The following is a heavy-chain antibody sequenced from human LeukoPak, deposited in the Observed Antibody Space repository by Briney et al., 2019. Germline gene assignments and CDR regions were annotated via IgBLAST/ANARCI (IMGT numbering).Heavy chain of an antibody. CDR2: INPNNGGT. CDR3: ARDRVPFYSSTFRDYYLHYALDV. CDR1: GYTFTGHY. J-gene: IGHJ6*02. D-gene: IGHD6-13*01. V-gene: IGHV1-2*02. Sequence: ASVKVSCKASGYTFTGHYIHWVRQAPGQGLEWMAWINPNNGGTSFAQKFQGRVSVTRDASIDTVYMELSRLTSDDTALYYCARDRVPFYSSTFRDYYLHYALDVWGQGTTVTVSS.